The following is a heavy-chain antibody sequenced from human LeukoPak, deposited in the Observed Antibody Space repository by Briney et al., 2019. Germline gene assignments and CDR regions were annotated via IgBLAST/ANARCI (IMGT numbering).Heavy chain of an antibody. J-gene: IGHJ5*02. CDR2: ISAYNGNT. V-gene: IGHV1-18*01. Sequence: ASVKVSCKASGYTFTSYGISWVRQAPGQGLEWMGWISAYNGNTNYAQKLQGRVTMTTDTSTSTAYMELRSLRSDDTAVYYCARSSQHSSSWYGGGFDPWGQGTLVTVSS. CDR1: GYTFTSYG. CDR3: ARSSQHSSSWYGGGFDP. D-gene: IGHD6-13*01.